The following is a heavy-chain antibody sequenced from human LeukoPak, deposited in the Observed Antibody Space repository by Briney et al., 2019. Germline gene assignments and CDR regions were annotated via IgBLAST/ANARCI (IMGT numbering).Heavy chain of an antibody. D-gene: IGHD2-2*02. CDR2: VYYTGST. CDR3: ATSGSCSTGHFDH. V-gene: IGHV4-59*01. CDR1: GGSIGSYY. Sequence: SETLSLTCTVSGGSIGSYYWSWIRQPPGKGLEWIGYVYYTGSTNYNPSLKGRVTISVDTSKNQFSLKLSSVTAADTAVYYCATSGSCSTGHFDHWGQGTLVTVSS. J-gene: IGHJ4*02.